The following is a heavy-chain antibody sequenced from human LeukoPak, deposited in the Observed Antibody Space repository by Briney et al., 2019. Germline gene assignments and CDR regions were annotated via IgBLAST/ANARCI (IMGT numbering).Heavy chain of an antibody. J-gene: IGHJ5*02. CDR3: ARGQVPAARGYNWFDP. Sequence: SETLSLTCAVYGWSFNDYYWNWIRQPPGKGLEWIGEITARGDTNYNPSLKSRVNISVDTSKKQFSLRLTSMIAADTALYYCARGQVPAARGYNWFDPWGQGTLVTVSS. CDR2: ITARGDT. V-gene: IGHV4-34*01. CDR1: GWSFNDYY. D-gene: IGHD2-2*01.